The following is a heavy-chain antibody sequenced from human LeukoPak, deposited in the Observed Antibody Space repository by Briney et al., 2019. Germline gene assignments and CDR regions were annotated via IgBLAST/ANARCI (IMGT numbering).Heavy chain of an antibody. V-gene: IGHV3-66*01. CDR3: ARDKRRYFDW. CDR2: MYRDGSS. J-gene: IGHJ4*02. D-gene: IGHD3-9*01. Sequence: GGSLRLSCEVSGLSVRNEFMNWVRQSPGRGLEWVSAMYRDGSSEYADSARDRFTISRDNSKNIVFLHMKTLRVDDTAIYYCARDKRRYFDWWGQGTLVTVSS. CDR1: GLSVRNEF.